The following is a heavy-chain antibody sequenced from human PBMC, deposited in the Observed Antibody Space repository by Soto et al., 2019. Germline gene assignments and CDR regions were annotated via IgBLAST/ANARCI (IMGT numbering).Heavy chain of an antibody. V-gene: IGHV1-18*01. CDR1: GYTFTHYG. D-gene: IGHD3-10*01. CDR2: ISALNGNT. Sequence: QVQLVQSGAEVKKPGASVKVSCKASGYTFTHYGISWVRQAPGQGLAWMGWISALNGNTKYVDNFQDRVTMTTDTSTNTSYMEVRGLRSDDTAMYYCARVYGSGSYIAFDFWRQGTMVTVSS. CDR3: ARVYGSGSYIAFDF. J-gene: IGHJ3*01.